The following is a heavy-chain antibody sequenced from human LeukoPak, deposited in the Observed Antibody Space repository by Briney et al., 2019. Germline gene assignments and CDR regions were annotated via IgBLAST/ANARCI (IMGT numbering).Heavy chain of an antibody. V-gene: IGHV3-48*04. D-gene: IGHD1/OR15-1a*01. CDR1: GFTFSSYS. CDR2: ISSSSSTI. J-gene: IGHJ3*02. Sequence: AGGSLRLSCAASGFTFSSYSMNWVRQAPGKGLEWVSYISSSSSTIYYADSVKGRFTISRDNAKNSLYLQMNSLRAEDTAVYYCARDRSGSNWDKGRPDTFDIWGQGTMVTVSS. CDR3: ARDRSGSNWDKGRPDTFDI.